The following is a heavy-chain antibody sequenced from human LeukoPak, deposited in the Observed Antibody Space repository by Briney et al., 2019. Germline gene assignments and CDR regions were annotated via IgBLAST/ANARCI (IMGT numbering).Heavy chain of an antibody. V-gene: IGHV4-38-2*02. CDR3: ARDGRIRFPVTNWFDP. D-gene: IGHD3-3*01. Sequence: PETLSLTCTVSGYSISTGYYWGWIRQPPGKGLEWIGSMYHSGSTYYNPSLKSRVTISVDTSKNQFSLKLSSVTAADTAVYYCARDGRIRFPVTNWFDPWGQGTLVTVSS. CDR2: MYHSGST. J-gene: IGHJ5*02. CDR1: GYSISTGYY.